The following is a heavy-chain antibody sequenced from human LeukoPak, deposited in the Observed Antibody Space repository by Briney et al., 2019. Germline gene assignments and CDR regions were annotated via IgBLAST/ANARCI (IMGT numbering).Heavy chain of an antibody. CDR3: ARGPRGYYYYYYMDV. CDR2: INHSGST. V-gene: IGHV4-34*01. CDR1: GGSFSGYY. Sequence: SETLSHTCAVYGGSFSGYYWSWIRQPPGKGLEWIGEINHSGSTNYNPSLKSRVTISVDTSKNQFSLKLSSVTAADTAVYYCARGPRGYYYYYYMDVWGKGTTVTVSS. J-gene: IGHJ6*03.